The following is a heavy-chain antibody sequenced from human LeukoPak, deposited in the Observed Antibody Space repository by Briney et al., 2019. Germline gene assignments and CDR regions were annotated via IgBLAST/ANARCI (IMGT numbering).Heavy chain of an antibody. CDR1: GGSISSGSYY. CDR3: ATRVAMVDY. D-gene: IGHD5-12*01. Sequence: ASETLSLTCTVSGGSISSGSYYWSWIRQPAGKGLEWIGRIYTSGSTNHNPSLKSRVTISVDTSKNQFSLKLSSVTAADTAVYYCATRVAMVDYWGQGTLVTVSS. V-gene: IGHV4-61*02. J-gene: IGHJ4*02. CDR2: IYTSGST.